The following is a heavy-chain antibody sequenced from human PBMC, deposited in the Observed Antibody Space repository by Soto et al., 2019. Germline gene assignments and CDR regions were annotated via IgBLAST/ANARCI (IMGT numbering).Heavy chain of an antibody. CDR1: GFSFGTFV. J-gene: IGHJ4*02. CDR3: AKNGQWLATTPEA. Sequence: GGSLRLSCAASGFSFGTFVMTWFRQAPGGGLEWVASITDSGYTASYAETVEGRFTVSRDNSKNKLHLQMNDLRAEDTATYYCAKNGQWLATTPEAWGQGTLVTVYS. V-gene: IGHV3-23*01. CDR2: ITDSGYTA. D-gene: IGHD6-19*01.